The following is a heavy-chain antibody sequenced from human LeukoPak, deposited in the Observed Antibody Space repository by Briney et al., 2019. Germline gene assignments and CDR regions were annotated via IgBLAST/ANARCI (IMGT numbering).Heavy chain of an antibody. J-gene: IGHJ4*02. CDR2: IYTSGST. CDR1: GGSISSGSYY. D-gene: IGHD7-27*01. CDR3: ARDGWGFYY. Sequence: PSETLSLTCTVSGGSISSGSYYWSWIRQPAGKGLEWIGRIYTSGSTNYNPSLKSRVTISVDTSKNQFSLKLSSVTAADTAVYYCARDGWGFYYWGQGTLVTVSS. V-gene: IGHV4-61*02.